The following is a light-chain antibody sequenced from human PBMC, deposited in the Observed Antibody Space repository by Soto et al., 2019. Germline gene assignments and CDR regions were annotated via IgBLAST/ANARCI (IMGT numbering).Light chain of an antibody. Sequence: QSALTQPASVSASPGQSITISCTGTSTDVGAYDYVSWYQHHPGTAPKLLIYGVSIRPSGVSHRFSGSKSGNTASLTISGLQAEDEADYYCGSYTTTTTLPDVFGTGTKLTVL. J-gene: IGLJ1*01. CDR3: GSYTTTTTLPDV. V-gene: IGLV2-14*01. CDR2: GVS. CDR1: STDVGAYDY.